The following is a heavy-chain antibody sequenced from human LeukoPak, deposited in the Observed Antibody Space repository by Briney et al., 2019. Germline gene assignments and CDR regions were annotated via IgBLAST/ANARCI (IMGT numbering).Heavy chain of an antibody. D-gene: IGHD2-21*01. CDR3: ARARVRGVSFFAY. CDR1: GFTFSTYA. V-gene: IGHV3-30*01. J-gene: IGHJ4*02. CDR2: ISYDGSNE. Sequence: GRSLRLSCEASGFTFSTYAMHWVRQAPGKGLEWVSEISYDGSNEYYADSMKGRFTISRGKSKNTLYLQMNSLTAEDSAVYYCARARVRGVSFFAYWGQGTLVTVSS.